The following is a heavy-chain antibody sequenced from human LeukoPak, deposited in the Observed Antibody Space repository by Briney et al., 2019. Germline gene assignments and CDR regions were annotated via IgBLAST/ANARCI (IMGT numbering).Heavy chain of an antibody. CDR3: ARSVVVTAIPHFDY. Sequence: GGSLRLSCAASGFTFSGYEMNWVRQAPGKGLEWLSYISSSGVSIFYADSVKGRFTISRDNAKNSLYLQISSLRVEDTAVCYCARSVVVTAIPHFDYWGQGTLVTVSS. CDR2: ISSSGVSI. CDR1: GFTFSGYE. J-gene: IGHJ4*02. D-gene: IGHD2-21*02. V-gene: IGHV3-48*03.